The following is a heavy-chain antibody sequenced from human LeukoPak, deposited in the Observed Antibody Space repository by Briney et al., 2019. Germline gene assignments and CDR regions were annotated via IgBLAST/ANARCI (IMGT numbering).Heavy chain of an antibody. CDR2: IYYSGST. CDR1: GGSISSYY. J-gene: IGHJ6*02. Sequence: PSETLSLTCTVSGGSISSYYWSWIRQPPGKGLEWIGYIYYSGSTNYNPSLKSRVTISVDTSKNQFSLKLSSVTAADTAVYYCASNGYSSSWYQSYYYGMDVWGQGTTVTVSS. CDR3: ASNGYSSSWYQSYYYGMDV. D-gene: IGHD6-13*01. V-gene: IGHV4-59*01.